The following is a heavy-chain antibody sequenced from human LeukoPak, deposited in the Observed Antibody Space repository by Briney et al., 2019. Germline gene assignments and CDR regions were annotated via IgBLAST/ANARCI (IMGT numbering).Heavy chain of an antibody. CDR1: GFTFDDYT. CDR2: ISGSGGST. J-gene: IGHJ4*02. Sequence: GGSLRLSCAASGFTFDDYTMHWVRQAPGKGLEWVSAISGSGGSTYYADSVKGRFTISRDNSKNTLYLQMNSLRAEDTAVYYCANLDYSNPLHFDYWGQGTLVTVSS. V-gene: IGHV3-23*01. CDR3: ANLDYSNPLHFDY. D-gene: IGHD4-11*01.